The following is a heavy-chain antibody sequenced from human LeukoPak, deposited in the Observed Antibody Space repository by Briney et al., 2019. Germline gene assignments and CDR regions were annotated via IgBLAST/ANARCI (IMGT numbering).Heavy chain of an antibody. D-gene: IGHD3-3*01. CDR1: GFSFNSYC. CDR3: TTGALEWLLGIDY. V-gene: IGHV3-30*03. J-gene: IGHJ4*02. Sequence: GGSLRLSCAASGFSFNSYCMHWVRQAPGKGLVWVAVISYDGSNKYYADSVKGRFTISRDNSKNTLYLQMNSLRAEDTAVYYCTTGALEWLLGIDYWGQGTLVTVSS. CDR2: ISYDGSNK.